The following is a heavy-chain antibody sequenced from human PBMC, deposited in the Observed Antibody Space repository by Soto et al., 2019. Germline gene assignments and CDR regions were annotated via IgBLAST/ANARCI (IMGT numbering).Heavy chain of an antibody. CDR1: GFTFSSYA. Sequence: LRLSCAASGFTFSSYAMHWVRQAPGKGLEWVAVISYDGSNKYYADSVKGRFTISRDNSKNTLYLQMNSLRAEDTAVYYCARTYYDFWSGYYNRYYFDYWGQGTLVTVSS. D-gene: IGHD3-3*01. CDR3: ARTYYDFWSGYYNRYYFDY. J-gene: IGHJ4*02. V-gene: IGHV3-30-3*01. CDR2: ISYDGSNK.